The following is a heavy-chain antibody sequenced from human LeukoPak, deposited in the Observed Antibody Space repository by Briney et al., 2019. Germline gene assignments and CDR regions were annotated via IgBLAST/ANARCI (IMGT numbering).Heavy chain of an antibody. J-gene: IGHJ4*02. CDR2: VSDSGRNT. V-gene: IGHV3-23*01. CDR1: GFTFRRHG. D-gene: IGHD3-22*01. CDR3: AREYHDSSGYLDY. Sequence: GGSLRLSCAASGFTFRRHGMTWVRQALGKGLDWVSSVSDSGRNTYYADSVKGRFTISRDNSRNTLYLQMNSLRAEDTAVYYCAREYHDSSGYLDYWGQGTLVTVSS.